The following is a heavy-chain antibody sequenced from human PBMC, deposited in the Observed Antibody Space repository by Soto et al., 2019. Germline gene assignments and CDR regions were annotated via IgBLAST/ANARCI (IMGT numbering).Heavy chain of an antibody. J-gene: IGHJ4*02. V-gene: IGHV3-23*01. CDR3: AKAPYSSSFSPPDYFDY. CDR1: GFTFSSYA. D-gene: IGHD6-6*01. CDR2: ISGSGGST. Sequence: PGGSLRLSCAASGFTFSSYAMSWVRQAPGKGLEWVSAISGSGGSTYYADSVKGRFTISRDNSKNTLYLQMNSLRAEDTAVYYCAKAPYSSSFSPPDYFDYWGQGTLVTVPQ.